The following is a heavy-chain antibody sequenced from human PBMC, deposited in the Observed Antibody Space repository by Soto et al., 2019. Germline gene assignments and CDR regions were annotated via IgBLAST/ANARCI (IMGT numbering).Heavy chain of an antibody. Sequence: QVQLVQSGAEVKKPGASVKVSCKASGYTFTGYYMHWVRQAPGQGLEWMGWINPNSGGTNYAQKFQRRITMTRDTSISTAYMELSRLRSDDTAVYYCARATEQGYYYYYGMDVWGQGTTVTVSS. J-gene: IGHJ6*02. CDR1: GYTFTGYY. CDR2: INPNSGGT. CDR3: ARATEQGYYYYYGMDV. V-gene: IGHV1-2*02.